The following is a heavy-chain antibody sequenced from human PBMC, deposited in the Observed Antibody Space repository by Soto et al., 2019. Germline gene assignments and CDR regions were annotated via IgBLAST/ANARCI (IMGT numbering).Heavy chain of an antibody. D-gene: IGHD3-22*01. V-gene: IGHV4-59*01. CDR1: GGSISSYY. J-gene: IGHJ4*02. CDR3: ARDRYYSDSSGYYSPHFDY. Sequence: QVQLQESGPGLVKPSETLSLTCTVSGGSISSYYWSWIRQPPGKGLEWIGYIYYSGSTNYNPSLXSRDTKPVDTXXNXCXXKLSSVTAADTAVYYCARDRYYSDSSGYYSPHFDYWGQGTLVTVSS. CDR2: IYYSGST.